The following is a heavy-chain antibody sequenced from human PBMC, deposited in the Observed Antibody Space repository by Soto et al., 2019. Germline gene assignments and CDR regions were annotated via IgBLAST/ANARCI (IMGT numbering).Heavy chain of an antibody. V-gene: IGHV4-59*01. D-gene: IGHD3-3*01. J-gene: IGHJ6*02. CDR2: IYYSGST. CDR3: ARAGRGVVITGYYGMDV. CDR1: GGSISSYY. Sequence: SETLSLTCTVSGGSISSYYWSWIRQPPGKGLEWIGYIYYSGSTNYNPSLKSRVTISVDTSKNQFSLKLSSVTAADAAVYYCARAGRGVVITGYYGMDVWGQGTTVTVSS.